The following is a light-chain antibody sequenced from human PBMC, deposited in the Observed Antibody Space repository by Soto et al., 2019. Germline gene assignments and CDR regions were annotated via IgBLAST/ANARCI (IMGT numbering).Light chain of an antibody. J-gene: IGKJ1*01. Sequence: DIQMTQSPSSLSASVGDRVPITCRASQSITRILNWYQQKPGKAPKLLIYAASSLQSGVPSRFSGSGSGTDFTLTISSLQPEDFATYYCQQSNSAPWTFGQGTKVEIK. CDR1: QSITRI. V-gene: IGKV1-39*01. CDR2: AAS. CDR3: QQSNSAPWT.